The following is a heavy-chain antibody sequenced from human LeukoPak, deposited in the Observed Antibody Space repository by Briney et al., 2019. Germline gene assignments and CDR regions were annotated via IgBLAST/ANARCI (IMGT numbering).Heavy chain of an antibody. J-gene: IGHJ4*02. CDR2: INPSGGGK. D-gene: IGHD5-24*01. CDR1: GYTSTTYY. V-gene: IGHV1-46*01. Sequence: AAVKDSCKACGYTSTTYYMHGVRQPPAQGVVWMGLINPSGGGKRYAQMFQGRVTMIRDTSTSTVYMELSSLSSESTAVYYCASGYKTVSGFDHWGQGTLVTVSS. CDR3: ASGYKTVSGFDH.